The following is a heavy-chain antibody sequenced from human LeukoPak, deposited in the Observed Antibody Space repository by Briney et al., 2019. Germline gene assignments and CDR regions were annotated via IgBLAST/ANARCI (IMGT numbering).Heavy chain of an antibody. J-gene: IGHJ3*02. CDR2: IYTSGST. CDR1: GGSISRYY. CDR3: ARIRYYYDSSGSTDAFDI. Sequence: SETLSLTCTVSGGSISRYYWSWIRQPAGKGLEWIGRIYTSGSTNYNPSLKSRVTMSVDTSKNQFSLKLSSVTAADTAVYYCARIRYYYDSSGSTDAFDIWGQGTMVTVSS. D-gene: IGHD3-22*01. V-gene: IGHV4-4*07.